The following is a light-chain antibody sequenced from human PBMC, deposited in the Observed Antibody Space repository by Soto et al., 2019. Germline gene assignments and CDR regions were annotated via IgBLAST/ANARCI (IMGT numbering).Light chain of an antibody. Sequence: EIVLTQSPAILSVSPGERARLSCRASQSISRSLAWYQQKPGQAPRLLISDASTRATGIPARFSGSGSGTEFTLTISSLQSEDFALYYCHQYNSWPPGTFGQGTKVDI. J-gene: IGKJ2*01. CDR1: QSISRS. V-gene: IGKV3-15*01. CDR2: DAS. CDR3: HQYNSWPPGT.